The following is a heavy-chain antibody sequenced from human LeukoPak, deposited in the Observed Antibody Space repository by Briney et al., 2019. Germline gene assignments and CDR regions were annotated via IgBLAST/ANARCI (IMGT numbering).Heavy chain of an antibody. CDR3: AREGEYCSGGSCADFDY. Sequence: GGSLRLSCAASGFTFSSYGMHWVRQAPGKGLEWVSVIWYDGSNKYYADSVKGRFTISRDNAKNSLYLQMNSLRAEDTAVYYCAREGEYCSGGSCADFDYWGQGTLVTVSS. V-gene: IGHV3-33*01. CDR1: GFTFSSYG. CDR2: IWYDGSNK. D-gene: IGHD2-15*01. J-gene: IGHJ4*02.